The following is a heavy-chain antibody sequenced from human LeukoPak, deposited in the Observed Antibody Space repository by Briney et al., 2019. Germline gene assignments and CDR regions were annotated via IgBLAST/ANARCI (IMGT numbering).Heavy chain of an antibody. Sequence: SETLSFTCTVSGGSTSSDYWSWIRQSPGKGLEWVGYVYNSGDTGKNPSLKSRVTILLDTSKNQCSLKLTSVSAADTAVYYCARADTRDSSSWYVWYFDLWGRGTLVTVSS. CDR3: ARADTRDSSSWYVWYFDL. CDR2: VYNSGDT. CDR1: GGSTSSDY. J-gene: IGHJ2*01. V-gene: IGHV4-59*08. D-gene: IGHD6-13*01.